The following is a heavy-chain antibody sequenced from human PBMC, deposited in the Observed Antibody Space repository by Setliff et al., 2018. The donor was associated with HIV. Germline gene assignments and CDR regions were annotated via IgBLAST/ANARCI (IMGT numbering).Heavy chain of an antibody. Sequence: PGGSLRLSCAASGFTFSASYMTWTRQAPGKGLEWVAHISSSGATIYYVDSVKGRFTISRDNAANSLYLQMNSLRVEDTAIYYCARDKDWAFDIWGQGTMVTVSS. J-gene: IGHJ3*02. D-gene: IGHD2-15*01. CDR2: ISSSGATI. CDR3: ARDKDWAFDI. CDR1: GFTFSASY. V-gene: IGHV3-11*04.